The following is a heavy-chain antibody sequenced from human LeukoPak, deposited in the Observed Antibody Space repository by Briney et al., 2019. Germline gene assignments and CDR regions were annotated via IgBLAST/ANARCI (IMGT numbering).Heavy chain of an antibody. CDR3: AKSDSGYDYTEPPNWFDP. D-gene: IGHD5-12*01. V-gene: IGHV3-23*01. CDR1: GFTFSSYA. Sequence: GGSLRLSCAASGFTFSSYAMGWVRQAPGKGLEWVSATSGSGGSTYYADSVKGRFTISRDNSKNTLYLQMNSLRAEDTAVYYCAKSDSGYDYTEPPNWFDPWGQGTLVTVSS. J-gene: IGHJ5*02. CDR2: TSGSGGST.